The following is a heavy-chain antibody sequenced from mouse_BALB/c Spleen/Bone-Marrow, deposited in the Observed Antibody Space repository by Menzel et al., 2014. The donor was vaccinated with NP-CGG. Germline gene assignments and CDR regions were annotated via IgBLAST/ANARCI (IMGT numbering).Heavy chain of an antibody. V-gene: IGHV5-9-3*01. CDR3: ARQDGYYAMDY. CDR2: ISSGGSYT. Sequence: VKLMESGGGLVKPGGSLKLSCAASGFAFSSYAMSWVRQTPEKRLEWVATISSGGSYTYYPDSVKGRFTISRDNAKNTLYLQMSSLRSEDTAMYYCARQDGYYAMDYWGQGTSVTVSS. J-gene: IGHJ4*01. CDR1: GFAFSSYA. D-gene: IGHD2-3*01.